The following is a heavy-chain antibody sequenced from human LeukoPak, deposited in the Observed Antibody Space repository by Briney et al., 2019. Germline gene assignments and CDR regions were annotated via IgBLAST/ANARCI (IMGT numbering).Heavy chain of an antibody. CDR2: INSDGSST. CDR1: GFTFSSYW. Sequence: GGSLRLSCAASGFTFSSYWMHWVRQAPGKGLVWVSRINSDGSSTSYADSVRGRFSVSRDNAKNTLYLQMNSLRAEDTAVYYCARGLSGYASSLGYWGQGTLVTVSA. V-gene: IGHV3-74*01. D-gene: IGHD6-6*01. CDR3: ARGLSGYASSLGY. J-gene: IGHJ4*02.